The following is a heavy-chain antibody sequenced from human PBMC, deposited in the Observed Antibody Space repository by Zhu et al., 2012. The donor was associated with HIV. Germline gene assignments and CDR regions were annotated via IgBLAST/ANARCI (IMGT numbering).Heavy chain of an antibody. Sequence: QVQLQESGPGLVKPSETLSLTCSVSGGSTSSHYWSWIRQPPGEGLEWIGYVYYTGTTNYNPSLKSRVTISLDMSKNQFSLKLTSVTAADTAVYYCARLRDTSGYYYPFDYWARDPGHRLL. D-gene: IGHD3-22*01. CDR2: VYYTGTT. CDR3: ARLRDTSGYYYPFDY. V-gene: IGHV4-59*11. J-gene: IGHJ4*03. CDR1: GGSTSSHY.